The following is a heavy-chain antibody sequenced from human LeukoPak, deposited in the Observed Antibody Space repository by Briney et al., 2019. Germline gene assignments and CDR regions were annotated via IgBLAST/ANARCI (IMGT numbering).Heavy chain of an antibody. V-gene: IGHV4-38-2*02. CDR2: IYHSGST. CDR1: GYSISSGYY. J-gene: IGHJ6*03. Sequence: SETLSLTCTVSGYSISSGYYWGWIRQPPGKGLEWIGSIYHSGSTYYNPSLKSRVTISVDTSKNQFSLKLSSVTAADTAVYYCARGGLNYYYYYMDVWGKGTTVTISS. CDR3: ARGGLNYYYYYMDV.